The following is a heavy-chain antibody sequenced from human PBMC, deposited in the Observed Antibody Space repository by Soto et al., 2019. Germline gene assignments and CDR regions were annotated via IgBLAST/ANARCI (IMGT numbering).Heavy chain of an antibody. J-gene: IGHJ3*02. CDR3: ARDRYPNYHPDAFDI. V-gene: IGHV3-23*01. D-gene: IGHD4-4*01. CDR1: GFTFSSYA. CDR2: ISGSGGST. Sequence: GGSLRLSCAASGFTFSSYAMSWVRQAPGKGLEWVSAISGSGGSTYYADSVKGRFTISRDNSKNTLYLQMNSLRAEDTAVYYCARDRYPNYHPDAFDIWGQGTLVTVSS.